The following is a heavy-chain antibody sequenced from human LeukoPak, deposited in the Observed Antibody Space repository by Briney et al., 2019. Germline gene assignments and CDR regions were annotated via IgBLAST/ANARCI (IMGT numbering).Heavy chain of an antibody. CDR3: ARAPLVVAATPGAFDI. D-gene: IGHD2-15*01. V-gene: IGHV4-39*07. J-gene: IGHJ3*02. Sequence: SETLSLTCTVSGGSISSSSYYWGWIRQPPGKGLEWIGSIYYSGSTYYNPSLKSRVTISVDTSKNQFSLKLSSVTAADTAVYYCARAPLVVAATPGAFDIWGQGTMVTVSS. CDR1: GGSISSSSYY. CDR2: IYYSGST.